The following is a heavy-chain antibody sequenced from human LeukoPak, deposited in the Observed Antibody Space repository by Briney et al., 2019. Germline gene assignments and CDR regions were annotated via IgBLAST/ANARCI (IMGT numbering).Heavy chain of an antibody. D-gene: IGHD6-19*01. V-gene: IGHV7-4-1*02. CDR2: INTNTGNP. J-gene: IGHJ5*02. Sequence: ASVKVSCKASGYTFTSYAMNWVRQAPGQGLEWMGWINTNTGNPTYAQGFTGRFVFSLDTSVSTAYLQISSLKAEDTAVYYCARGLRVGAGSGWYRNWFDPWGQGTLVTVSS. CDR1: GYTFTSYA. CDR3: ARGLRVGAGSGWYRNWFDP.